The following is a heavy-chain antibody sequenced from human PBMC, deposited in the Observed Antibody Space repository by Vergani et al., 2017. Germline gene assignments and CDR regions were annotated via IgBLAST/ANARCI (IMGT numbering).Heavy chain of an antibody. CDR1: GFTFSSYS. Sequence: EVQLVESGGGLVKPGGSLRLSCAASGFTFSSYSMNWVRQAPGKGLEYVSAISSNGGSTGYADSLKGRFTISRDNAKNSLYLQMNSLRAEDTALYYCARDYLYCSSTSCYAHDAFDIWGQGTMVTVSS. CDR2: ISSNGGST. CDR3: ARDYLYCSSTSCYAHDAFDI. D-gene: IGHD2-2*01. J-gene: IGHJ3*02. V-gene: IGHV3-21*04.